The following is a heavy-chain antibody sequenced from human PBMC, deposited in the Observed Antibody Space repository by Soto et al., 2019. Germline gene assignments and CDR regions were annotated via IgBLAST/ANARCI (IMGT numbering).Heavy chain of an antibody. CDR2: INPKGGGT. Sequence: ASVKVSCKASGYTFTGYYMHWVRQAPGQGLEWMGLINPKGGGTSYAQKFQGRVTMTRDTSTSTVYMELSSLRSEDTAVYYCARDGVVVAATNSYYYYYMDVWGKGTTVTVSS. J-gene: IGHJ6*03. D-gene: IGHD2-15*01. CDR3: ARDGVVVAATNSYYYYYMDV. V-gene: IGHV1-46*03. CDR1: GYTFTGYY.